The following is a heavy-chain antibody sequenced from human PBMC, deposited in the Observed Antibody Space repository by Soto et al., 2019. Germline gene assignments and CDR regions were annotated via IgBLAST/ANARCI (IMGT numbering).Heavy chain of an antibody. CDR1: GFTFSSYS. Sequence: EVQLVESGGGLVQPGGSLRLSCAASGFTFSSYSMNWVRQAPWKGLEWVSYISSSSSTIYYADSVKGRFTISRDNAKNSLYLQMNSLRDEDTAVYYCAKSEAGTSDYWGQGTLVTVSS. V-gene: IGHV3-48*02. J-gene: IGHJ4*02. D-gene: IGHD6-19*01. CDR2: ISSSSSTI. CDR3: AKSEAGTSDY.